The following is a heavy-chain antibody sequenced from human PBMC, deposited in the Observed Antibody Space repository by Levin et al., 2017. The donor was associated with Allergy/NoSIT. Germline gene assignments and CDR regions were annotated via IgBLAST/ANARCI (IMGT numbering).Heavy chain of an antibody. CDR2: IWYDGSNK. D-gene: IGHD1-26*01. V-gene: IGHV3-33*01. Sequence: GGSLRLSCAASGFTFSSYGMHWVRQAPGKGLEWVAVIWYDGSNKYYADSVKGRFTISRDNSKNTLYLQMNSLRAEDTAVYYCARVTSGSAAYFDYWGQGTLVTVSS. J-gene: IGHJ4*02. CDR3: ARVTSGSAAYFDY. CDR1: GFTFSSYG.